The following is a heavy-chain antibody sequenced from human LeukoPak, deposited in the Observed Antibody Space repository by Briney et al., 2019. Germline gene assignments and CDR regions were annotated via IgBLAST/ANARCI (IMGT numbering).Heavy chain of an antibody. CDR3: ARGRVVGYSSSSYFDY. CDR1: GGTFSSYA. D-gene: IGHD6-6*01. V-gene: IGHV1-18*01. Sequence: ASVKVSCKASGGTFSSYAISWVRQAPGQGLEWMGWISAYNGNTNYARKFQGRVTMTTDTSTSTAYMELRSLRSDDTAVYYCARGRVVGYSSSSYFDYWGQGTLVTVSS. CDR2: ISAYNGNT. J-gene: IGHJ4*02.